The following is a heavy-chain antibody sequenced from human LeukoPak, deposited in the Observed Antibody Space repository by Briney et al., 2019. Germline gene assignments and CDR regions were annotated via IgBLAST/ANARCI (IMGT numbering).Heavy chain of an antibody. V-gene: IGHV3-21*01. CDR2: ISSTSSYI. Sequence: GGSLRLSCAASGFSFSTYSMNWVRQAPGKGLEWVSFISSTSSYIYYADSVKGRFTISRDNAKNSLYLQMNSLRVEDTALYYCAGDDEESLDWGQGTLVTVSS. J-gene: IGHJ4*02. CDR3: AGDDEESLD. CDR1: GFSFSTYS.